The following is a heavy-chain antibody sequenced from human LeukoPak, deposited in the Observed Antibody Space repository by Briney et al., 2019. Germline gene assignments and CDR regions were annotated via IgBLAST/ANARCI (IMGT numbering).Heavy chain of an antibody. J-gene: IGHJ5*02. Sequence: GGSLRLSCTTSGFSFNTYSMSWVRQAPGKGLEWVSAINDDTPYYTDSVKGRLTVSRDNSKDTLYLHLNSLRAEDTAIYYCAKEHDLWHKEGNWFDTWGQGVLVTVSS. V-gene: IGHV3-23*01. D-gene: IGHD3-3*01. CDR1: GFSFNTYS. CDR2: INDDTP. CDR3: AKEHDLWHKEGNWFDT.